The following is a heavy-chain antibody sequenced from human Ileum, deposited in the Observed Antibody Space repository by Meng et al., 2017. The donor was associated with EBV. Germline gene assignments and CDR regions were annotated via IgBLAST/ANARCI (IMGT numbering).Heavy chain of an antibody. D-gene: IGHD3-16*01. V-gene: IGHV1-18*01. CDR2: ISGNGNT. CDR3: ARRISFGEVTLDY. Sequence: QVHLVQSVAELKKPGASVKFSCKASGYTFSNYGISWVRQAPGQGLEWMGWISGNGNTKYAQKVQGRVTMTTDTSRTTAYMELRSLRSDDTAVYYCARRISFGEVTLDYWGQGTLVTVSS. J-gene: IGHJ4*02. CDR1: GYTFSNYG.